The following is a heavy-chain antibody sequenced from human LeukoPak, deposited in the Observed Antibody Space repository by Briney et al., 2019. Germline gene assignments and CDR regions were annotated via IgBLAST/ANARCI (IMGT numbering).Heavy chain of an antibody. J-gene: IGHJ5*02. D-gene: IGHD2-2*01. Sequence: ASVKVSCKASGYTFTSYGIRWVRQAPGQGLEWMGWISAYNGNTNYAQKLQGRVTMTTDTSTSTAYMELRSLRSEDTAVYYCARGGRYCSSTSCSGFDPWGQGTLVTVSS. CDR3: ARGGRYCSSTSCSGFDP. CDR1: GYTFTSYG. CDR2: ISAYNGNT. V-gene: IGHV1-18*01.